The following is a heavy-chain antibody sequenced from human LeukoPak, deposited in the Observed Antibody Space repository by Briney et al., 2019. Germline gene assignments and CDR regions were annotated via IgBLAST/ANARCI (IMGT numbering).Heavy chain of an antibody. CDR1: GGSFSGYY. Sequence: SETLSLTCAVYGGSFSGYYWSWIRQPPGKGLEWIGEINHSGSTNYNLSLKSRVTISVDTSKNQFSLKLSSVTAADTAVYYCARGPPYGSGSYDYWGQGTLVTVSS. V-gene: IGHV4-34*01. CDR3: ARGPPYGSGSYDY. J-gene: IGHJ4*02. CDR2: INHSGST. D-gene: IGHD3-10*01.